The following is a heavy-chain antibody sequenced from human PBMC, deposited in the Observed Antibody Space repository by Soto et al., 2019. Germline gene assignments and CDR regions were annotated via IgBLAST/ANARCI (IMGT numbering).Heavy chain of an antibody. J-gene: IGHJ6*02. CDR1: GFTFSNAW. Sequence: GGSLRLSCAASGFTFSNAWMNWVRQAPGKGLEWVGRIKSKTDGGTTDYAAPVKGRFTIPRDDSKNTLYLQMNSLKTEDTAVYYCTTGTIAAARFYYYYGMDVWGQGTTVTVSS. CDR2: IKSKTDGGTT. V-gene: IGHV3-15*07. D-gene: IGHD6-6*01. CDR3: TTGTIAAARFYYYYGMDV.